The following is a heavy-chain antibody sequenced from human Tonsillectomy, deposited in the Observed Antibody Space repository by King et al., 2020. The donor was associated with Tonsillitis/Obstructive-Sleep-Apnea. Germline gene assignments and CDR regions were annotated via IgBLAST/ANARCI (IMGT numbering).Heavy chain of an antibody. V-gene: IGHV1-69*12. D-gene: IGHD4-17*01. CDR2: IIPIFGPA. J-gene: IGHJ3*02. Sequence: QLVQSGAEVKKPGSSVKVSCKASGGTFSSYAISCVRQAPGQGLEWLGGIIPIFGPANYAQKFQGRVKFTADESPSTAYMGLGQLGSEDTAVYYCARQRGDGDYADAFDIWGQGTMVTVSS. CDR3: ARQRGDGDYADAFDI. CDR1: GGTFSSYA.